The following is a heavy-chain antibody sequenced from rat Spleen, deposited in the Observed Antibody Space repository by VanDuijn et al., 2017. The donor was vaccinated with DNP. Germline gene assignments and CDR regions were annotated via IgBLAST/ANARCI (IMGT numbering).Heavy chain of an antibody. V-gene: IGHV3-1*01. D-gene: IGHD4-2*01. CDR3: ARGGAGIWFAY. CDR1: GYSITSNY. J-gene: IGHJ3*01. CDR2: ISYSGST. Sequence: EVQLQESGSGLVKPSQSLSLTCSVTGYSITSNYWGWIRKFPGNKMEYIGHISYSGSTNYNPSLRSRISITRDTSKNHFFLQLNSVTTEDTATYYCARGGAGIWFAYWGQGTLVTVSS.